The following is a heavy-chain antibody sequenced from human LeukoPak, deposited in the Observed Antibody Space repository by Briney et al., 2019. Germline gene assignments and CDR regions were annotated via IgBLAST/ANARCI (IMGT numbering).Heavy chain of an antibody. V-gene: IGHV4-59*08. CDR1: GGSISSHY. D-gene: IGHD5-24*01. CDR2: LYYSGST. CDR3: ARSNDRDGYNFGS. Sequence: KPSETLSLTCSVSGGSISSHYWSWIRQPPGKGLEWIGYLYYSGSTNYNPSLKSRVTISVDTSKKQFSLKLSSVTAADTAVYYCARSNDRDGYNFGSWGQGTLVTVSA. J-gene: IGHJ4*02.